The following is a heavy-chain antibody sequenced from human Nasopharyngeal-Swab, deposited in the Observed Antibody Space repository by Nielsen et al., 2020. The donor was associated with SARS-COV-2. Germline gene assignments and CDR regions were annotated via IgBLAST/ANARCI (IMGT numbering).Heavy chain of an antibody. CDR2: IYYSGST. CDR3: ARGTPYCSSTSCYSWFDP. V-gene: IGHV4-59*13. CDR1: GGSISSYY. D-gene: IGHD2-2*01. J-gene: IGHJ5*02. Sequence: SETLSLTCTVSGGSISSYYWSWIRQPPGKGLEWIGYIYYSGSTNYNPSLKSRVTISVDPSPPPFSLPLSSVTAADPAVYYCARGTPYCSSTSCYSWFDPWGQGTLVTVSS.